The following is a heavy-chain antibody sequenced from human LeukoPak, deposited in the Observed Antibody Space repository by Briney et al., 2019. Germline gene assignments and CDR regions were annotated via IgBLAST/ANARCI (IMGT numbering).Heavy chain of an antibody. CDR1: GGTFSSYA. CDR3: ARGMAYHSSSWYVYYLDY. D-gene: IGHD6-13*01. Sequence: ASVKVSCKASGGTFSSYAISWVRQAPGQGLEWMGRIIPIFGTANYAQKFQGRATITTDESTSTAYMELSSLRSEDTAVYYCARGMAYHSSSWYVYYLDYWGQGTLVTVSS. V-gene: IGHV1-69*05. J-gene: IGHJ4*02. CDR2: IIPIFGTA.